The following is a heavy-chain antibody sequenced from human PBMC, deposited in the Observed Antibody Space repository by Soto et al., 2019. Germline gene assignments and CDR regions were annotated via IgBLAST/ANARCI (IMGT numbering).Heavy chain of an antibody. CDR3: AGDIIVGGDHAAFDI. CDR1: GGSISSGGYY. V-gene: IGHV4-31*03. D-gene: IGHD2-21*02. CDR2: IYYSGST. Sequence: PSETLSLTCTVSGGSISSGGYYWSWIRQHPGKGLEWIGYIYYSGSTYYTPSLKSRVTIPVDASKNQFSLKLSSVTAADTAVYYCAGDIIVGGDHAAFDIRGQRSTVIVAS. J-gene: IGHJ3*02.